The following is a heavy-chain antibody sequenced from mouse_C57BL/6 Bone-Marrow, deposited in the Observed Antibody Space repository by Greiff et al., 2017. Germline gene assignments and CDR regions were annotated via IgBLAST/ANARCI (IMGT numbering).Heavy chain of an antibody. CDR2: IDPETGGT. CDR3: TRREWLLFDY. Sequence: QSQLQQSGAELVRPGASVTLSCKASGYPFPAYEMTWVKQTPVHGLEWIGAIDPETGGTAYNQRFKGKAILTADKSSSTAYMELRSLTSEDSAVYYGTRREWLLFDYWGQGTTLTVSS. D-gene: IGHD2-3*01. V-gene: IGHV1-15*01. J-gene: IGHJ2*01. CDR1: GYPFPAYE.